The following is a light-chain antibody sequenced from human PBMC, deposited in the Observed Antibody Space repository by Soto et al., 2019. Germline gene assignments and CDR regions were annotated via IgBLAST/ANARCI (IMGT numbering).Light chain of an antibody. CDR3: QQFGSAVT. Sequence: EIVLTQSPGTLSVSPGERATLSFRASQSLNSNSLACYQQKPGQSPRLLIYRTSTRATGIPDRFSGSGSGTDFTLTISRLEPEDFAVYYCQQFGSAVTFGQGTRLEIK. CDR1: QSLNSNS. CDR2: RTS. J-gene: IGKJ5*01. V-gene: IGKV3-20*01.